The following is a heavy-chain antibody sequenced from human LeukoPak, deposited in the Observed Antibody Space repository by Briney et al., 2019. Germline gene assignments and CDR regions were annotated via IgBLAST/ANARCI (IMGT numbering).Heavy chain of an antibody. CDR3: ARESLLIAAPFDY. CDR1: GFTFSSYW. V-gene: IGHV3-74*01. Sequence: GGSLRLSCAASGFTFSSYWMHWVRQAPGKGLVWVSRINTDGSSTSYADSVKGRFTISRDNAKNTLYLQMNSLRAEDTAVYYCARESLLIAAPFDYWGQGTLVTVSP. CDR2: INTDGSST. J-gene: IGHJ4*02. D-gene: IGHD6-6*01.